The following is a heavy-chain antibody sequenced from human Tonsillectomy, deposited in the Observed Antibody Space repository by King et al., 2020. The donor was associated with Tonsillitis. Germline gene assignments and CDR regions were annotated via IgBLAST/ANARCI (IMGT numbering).Heavy chain of an antibody. CDR3: ARAYAPYSSNWPDWYFDL. D-gene: IGHD6-13*01. CDR2: IYHSGST. Sequence: VQLQESGPGLVKPSETLSLTCAVSGYSISSGYYWGWIRQPPGKGLEWIGSIYHSGSTYYNPSLKSRVTISVDTSKNQFSLKLSSVTAADTAVYYCARAYAPYSSNWPDWYFDLWGRGPLVTVSS. J-gene: IGHJ2*01. V-gene: IGHV4-38-2*01. CDR1: GYSISSGYY.